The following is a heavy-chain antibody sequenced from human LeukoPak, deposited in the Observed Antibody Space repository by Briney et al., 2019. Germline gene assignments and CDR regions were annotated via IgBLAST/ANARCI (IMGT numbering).Heavy chain of an antibody. J-gene: IGHJ4*02. Sequence: SQTLSLTCTVSGGSISSGGYYWSWIRQHPGKGLEWIGYIYYGGSTYYNPSLKSRVTISVDTSKNQFSLKLSSVTAADTAVYYCARDDRQQLVYDYWGQGTLVTVSS. CDR2: IYYGGST. D-gene: IGHD6-13*01. CDR1: GGSISSGGYY. CDR3: ARDDRQQLVYDY. V-gene: IGHV4-31*03.